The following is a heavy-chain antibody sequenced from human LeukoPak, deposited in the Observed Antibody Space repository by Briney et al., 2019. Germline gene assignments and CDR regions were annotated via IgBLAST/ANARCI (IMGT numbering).Heavy chain of an antibody. Sequence: GGSLRLSCAASGFTFSSYAMHWVRQAPGKGLEYVSAISSNGGSTYYANSVKGRFTISRDNSKNTLYLQMGSLRAEDMAVYYCARGVCSSTSWPFDYWGQGTLVTVSS. CDR3: ARGVCSSTSWPFDY. CDR1: GFTFSSYA. V-gene: IGHV3-64*01. J-gene: IGHJ4*02. CDR2: ISSNGGST. D-gene: IGHD2-2*01.